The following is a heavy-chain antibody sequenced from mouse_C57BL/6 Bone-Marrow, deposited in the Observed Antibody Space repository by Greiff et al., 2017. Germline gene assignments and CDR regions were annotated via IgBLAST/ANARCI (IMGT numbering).Heavy chain of an antibody. V-gene: IGHV1-81*01. CDR2: IYPRSGNT. J-gene: IGHJ1*03. Sequence: VQLQQSGAELARPGASVKLSCKASGYTFTSYGISWVKQRTGQGLEWIGEIYPRSGNTYYNEKFKGKATLTADKSSSTAYMELRSLTSEDSAVYFGAREVYSNYDWYFDVWGTGTTVTVSS. CDR3: AREVYSNYDWYFDV. CDR1: GYTFTSYG. D-gene: IGHD2-5*01.